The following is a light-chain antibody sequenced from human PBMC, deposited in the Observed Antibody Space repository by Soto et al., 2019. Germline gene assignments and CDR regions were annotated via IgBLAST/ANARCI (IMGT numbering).Light chain of an antibody. CDR2: KAS. Sequence: DIQMTQSPATLSASVGDRVTITCRASQSISTWLAWYQQKPGKTPNLLIYKASILERGIPSRFSGSGSGTEFNLTLNSLQPDDFASYYCQQYNVDSRTFGQGTKVEIK. CDR1: QSISTW. J-gene: IGKJ1*01. CDR3: QQYNVDSRT. V-gene: IGKV1-5*03.